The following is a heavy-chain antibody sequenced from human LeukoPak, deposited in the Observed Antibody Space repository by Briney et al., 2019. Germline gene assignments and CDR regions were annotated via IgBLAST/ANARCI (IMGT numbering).Heavy chain of an antibody. CDR2: IYYSGST. J-gene: IGHJ4*02. D-gene: IGHD3-22*01. CDR1: GGSISSSSYY. CDR3: ARHEYTMIVVIDY. Sequence: SETLSLTCTVSGGSISSSSYYWGWIRQPPGKGLEWIGSIYYSGSTYYNPSLKSRVTISVDTSKNQFSLKLSSVTAADTAVYYCARHEYTMIVVIDYWGQGTLVTVSS. V-gene: IGHV4-39*01.